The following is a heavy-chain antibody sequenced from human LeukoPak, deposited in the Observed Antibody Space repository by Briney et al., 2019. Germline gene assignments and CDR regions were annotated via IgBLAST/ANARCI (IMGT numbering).Heavy chain of an antibody. J-gene: IGHJ4*02. V-gene: IGHV3-23*01. CDR1: TFXXXA. CDR3: AKDKFYYDSSGYLDY. CDR2: ISGTGSGT. Sequence: TFXXXAMSWVRQAPGKGLEWVSGISGTGSGTYHADSVKGRFTISRDNSKNTLYLQMNSLRAEDMALYYCAKDKFYYDSSGYLDYWGQGTLVTVPS. D-gene: IGHD3-22*01.